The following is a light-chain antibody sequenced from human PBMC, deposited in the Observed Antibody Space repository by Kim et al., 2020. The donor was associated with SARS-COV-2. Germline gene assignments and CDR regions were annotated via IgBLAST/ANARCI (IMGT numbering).Light chain of an antibody. CDR3: SSYTITSAVL. Sequence: GQSIPMTCTVTSSDIDYYNYVSWYQQQPGKAPKLMIYDCSKRPSGVSNRFSGSKSGNTASLTISGLQAEDEADYYCSSYTITSAVLFGGGTQLTVL. J-gene: IGLJ2*01. CDR1: SSDIDYYNY. V-gene: IGLV2-14*03. CDR2: DCS.